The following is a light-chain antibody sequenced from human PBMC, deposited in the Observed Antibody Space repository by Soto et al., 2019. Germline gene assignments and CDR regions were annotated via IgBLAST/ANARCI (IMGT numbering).Light chain of an antibody. Sequence: QSVLTQPPSVSAAPGQKVTMSCSGGRSNIGNYYVSWHQQLPGTAPKPLIYENDKRPSGIPDRFSGSKSGTSATLGITGLQTGDEADYYCGTWDSSLSIFVFGTGTKVTVL. J-gene: IGLJ1*01. CDR1: RSNIGNYY. CDR2: END. CDR3: GTWDSSLSIFV. V-gene: IGLV1-51*02.